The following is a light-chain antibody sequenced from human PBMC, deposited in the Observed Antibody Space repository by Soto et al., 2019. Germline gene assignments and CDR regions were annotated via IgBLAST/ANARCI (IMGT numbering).Light chain of an antibody. Sequence: DIQMTQSPSSVSASVGDSVTITCRASQGISRWLAWYQQKPVKAPKLLIYAASSLQSGVPSRFSGSGSGTDFTLTFSSLKHQDFATCYCPQANSLPRTFGQGTKLAIK. V-gene: IGKV1-12*01. J-gene: IGKJ2*02. CDR1: QGISRW. CDR2: AAS. CDR3: PQANSLPRT.